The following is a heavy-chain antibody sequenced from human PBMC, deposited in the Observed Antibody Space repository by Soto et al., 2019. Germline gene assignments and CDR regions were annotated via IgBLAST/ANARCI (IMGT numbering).Heavy chain of an antibody. V-gene: IGHV4-38-2*02. D-gene: IGHD6-19*01. CDR1: SSPINSRYY. Sequence: SETLSLTCTVSSSPINSRYYWGWIRQTPGKGLEWVASIYHSGSTHYNPSLKSRATISVDTSNNQFSLRLSSVTAADTAIYYCARKTSGRNFDSWGQGTQVTVSS. CDR3: ARKTSGRNFDS. J-gene: IGHJ4*02. CDR2: IYHSGST.